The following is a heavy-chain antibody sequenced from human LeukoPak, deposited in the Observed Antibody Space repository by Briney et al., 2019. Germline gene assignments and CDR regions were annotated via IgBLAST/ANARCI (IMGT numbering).Heavy chain of an antibody. CDR3: ARDYCSSTSCLFDY. CDR1: GYTLTELS. J-gene: IGHJ4*02. V-gene: IGHV1-24*01. D-gene: IGHD2-2*01. Sequence: ASVRVSCKVSGYTLTELSMHWVRQAPGKGLEWMGGFDPEDGETIYAQKFQGRVTMTEDTSTDTAYMELSSLRSEDTAVYYCARDYCSSTSCLFDYWGQGTLVTVSS. CDR2: FDPEDGET.